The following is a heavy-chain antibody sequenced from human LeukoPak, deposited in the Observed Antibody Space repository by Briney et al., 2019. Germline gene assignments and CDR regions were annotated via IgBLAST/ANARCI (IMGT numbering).Heavy chain of an antibody. CDR1: VYTFTVYY. V-gene: IGHV1-2*02. Sequence: ASVTLSFTSSVYTFTVYYIHWVRRAPGQALGGGVGINHNSGGKNYAQKFQGRVTMTRDTSISIAYMELSRMRSGDTAVYYCVRPGGSIVGAPTDPLDWFDPWGQGTLVTVSS. CDR3: VRPGGSIVGAPTDPLDWFDP. J-gene: IGHJ5*02. D-gene: IGHD1-26*01. CDR2: INHNSGGK.